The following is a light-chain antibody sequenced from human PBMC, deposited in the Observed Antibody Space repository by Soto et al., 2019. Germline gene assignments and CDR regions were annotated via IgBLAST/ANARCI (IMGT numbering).Light chain of an antibody. CDR3: QVWDSSTHVV. J-gene: IGLJ2*01. CDR2: RDY. V-gene: IGLV3-9*01. Sequence: SYELTQPLSVSVALGQTARITCGGNNIGSKNVHWYQQKPGQAPVLVIYRDYDRPSGIPERFSGSNSVNTATLSISRAQAGDEADYYCQVWDSSTHVVVGGGTKVTVL. CDR1: NIGSKN.